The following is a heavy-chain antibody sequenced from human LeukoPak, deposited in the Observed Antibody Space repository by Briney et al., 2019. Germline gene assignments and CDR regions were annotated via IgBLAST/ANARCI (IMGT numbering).Heavy chain of an antibody. J-gene: IGHJ4*02. V-gene: IGHV3-21*01. CDR1: GFTFTTYW. CDR2: ISSSSSYI. Sequence: GGSLRLSCAASGFTFTTYWMSWVRQAPGKGLEWVSSISSSSSYIYYADSVKGRFTISRDNAKNSLYLQMSSLRAEDTAVYYCARDSSASPMVRGVLGYWGQGTLVTVSS. CDR3: ARDSSASPMVRGVLGY. D-gene: IGHD3-10*01.